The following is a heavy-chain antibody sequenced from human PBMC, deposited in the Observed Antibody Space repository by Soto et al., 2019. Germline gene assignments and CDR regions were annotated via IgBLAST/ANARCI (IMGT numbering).Heavy chain of an antibody. CDR2: IYSGGST. CDR1: GFTVSSNY. D-gene: IGHD2-15*01. Sequence: GGSLRLSCAASGFTVSSNYMSWVRQAPGKGLEWVSVIYSGGSTYYADSVKGRFTISRDNSKNTLYLQMNSLRAEDTAVYYCASMGSGGSGVLSYYYYYMDVWGKGTTVTVSS. V-gene: IGHV3-66*01. CDR3: ASMGSGGSGVLSYYYYYMDV. J-gene: IGHJ6*03.